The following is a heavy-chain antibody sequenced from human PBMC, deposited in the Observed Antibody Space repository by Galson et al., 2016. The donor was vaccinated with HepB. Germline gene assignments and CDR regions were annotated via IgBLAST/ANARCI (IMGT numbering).Heavy chain of an antibody. Sequence: TLSLTCTVSGGSISSGGYYWSWIRQHPGKGLEWIGYIYHSGSTHYNPSLKSRVTISVDTAKNPFSLKLRSVTAADTAIYYCARDKKFTIFGVVISVGLDPWGQGTLVTVAS. CDR1: GGSISSGGYY. CDR3: ARDKKFTIFGVVISVGLDP. J-gene: IGHJ5*02. CDR2: IYHSGST. V-gene: IGHV4-31*03. D-gene: IGHD3-3*01.